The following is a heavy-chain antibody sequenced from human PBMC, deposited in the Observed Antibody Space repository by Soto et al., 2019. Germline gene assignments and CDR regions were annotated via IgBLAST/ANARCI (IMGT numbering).Heavy chain of an antibody. CDR3: ARVVDGYNSLDY. D-gene: IGHD2-8*02. CDR1: GFTFSSYS. Sequence: GGSLRLSCAASGFTFSSYSMNWVRQAPGKGLEWVSSISSSSSYIYYADSVKGRFTISRDNAKNSLYLQMNSLRAEDTAVYYCARVVDGYNSLDYWGQGTLVTVSS. CDR2: ISSSSSYI. V-gene: IGHV3-21*01. J-gene: IGHJ4*02.